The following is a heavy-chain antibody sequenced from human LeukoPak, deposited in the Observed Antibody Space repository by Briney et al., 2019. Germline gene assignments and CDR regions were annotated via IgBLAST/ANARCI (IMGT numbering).Heavy chain of an antibody. V-gene: IGHV3-7*05. CDR2: IKQDGSER. CDR3: AKTVSGSYSYQGGDY. CDR1: GFIFSTYW. J-gene: IGHJ4*02. Sequence: HPGGSLRLSCAATGFIFSTYWMTWVRQAPGTGLEWVANIKQDGSERYYVDSVRGRFTISRDNAKNSLYLQMNSLRAEDTAKYYCAKTVSGSYSYQGGDYWGQGTLVTVSS. D-gene: IGHD3-16*02.